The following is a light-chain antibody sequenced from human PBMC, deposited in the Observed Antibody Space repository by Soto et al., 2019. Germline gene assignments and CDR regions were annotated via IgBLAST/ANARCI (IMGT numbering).Light chain of an antibody. CDR3: QQYGSSPHT. CDR2: GAS. V-gene: IGKV3-20*01. CDR1: QSVSSSY. Sequence: ESVLTQSPGTLSLSPGERATLSCRASQSVSSSYLAWYQQKPGQAPRLLIDGASSRATGIPDRFSGSGSGTDFTLPISRLEPEDCAVYYCQQYGSSPHTFGQGTKLEIK. J-gene: IGKJ2*01.